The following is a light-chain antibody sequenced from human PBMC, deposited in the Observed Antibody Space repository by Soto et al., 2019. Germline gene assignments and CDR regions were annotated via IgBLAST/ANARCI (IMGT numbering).Light chain of an antibody. J-gene: IGLJ1*01. Sequence: QSVLTQPASVSGSPGQSITISCPGTTSDVGNYIFVSWYRQHPGKAPKLMIYDINNRPSGVSNRFSGSKSGNTASLTISGLQAEDEADYYCVSYTTSASYVFGTGTKLTVL. V-gene: IGLV2-14*01. CDR1: TSDVGNYIF. CDR2: DIN. CDR3: VSYTTSASYV.